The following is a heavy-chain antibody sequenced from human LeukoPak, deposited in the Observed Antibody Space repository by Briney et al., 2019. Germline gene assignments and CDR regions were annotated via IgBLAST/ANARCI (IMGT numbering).Heavy chain of an antibody. CDR3: AKDHYYGDYPN. J-gene: IGHJ1*01. CDR1: GFTFTSTG. V-gene: IGHV3-30*18. D-gene: IGHD4-17*01. CDR2: VSYDGTNK. Sequence: GGSLRLSCAASGFTFTSTGMHWVRQAPGKGLEWLAVVSYDGTNKYYADSVKGRFTVSRDNSKNTAYLQMNSLRVEDTALYYCAKDHYYGDYPNWGQGTLVTVSA.